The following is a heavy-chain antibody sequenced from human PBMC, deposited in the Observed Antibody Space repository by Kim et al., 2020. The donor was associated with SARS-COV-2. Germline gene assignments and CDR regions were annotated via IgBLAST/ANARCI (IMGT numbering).Heavy chain of an antibody. CDR2: ISGSGGNT. V-gene: IGHV3-23*01. CDR3: AKGKVPATATRLIPDDYYYYYGMDV. CDR1: GFTFSSYA. J-gene: IGHJ6*02. Sequence: GGSLRLSCAASGFTFSSYAMSWVRQAPGKGLEYVSAISGSGGNTYYADSVKGRFTISRDNSKNTLYLQMNSLRADDTAVYYCAKGKVPATATRLIPDDYYYYYGMDVWGQGTTVTVSS. D-gene: IGHD2-2*01.